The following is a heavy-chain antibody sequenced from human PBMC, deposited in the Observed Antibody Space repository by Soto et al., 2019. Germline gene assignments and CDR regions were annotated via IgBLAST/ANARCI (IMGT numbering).Heavy chain of an antibody. Sequence: QVQLVQSGAEVKKPGASVKVSCKASGYIFTSYNINWVRQAAGHGLEWMGWVDPDSGHTVYAQKFQGRVTMTSDTSIGTAHMELRSLTPEDTAVYYCARSAPFSSAALEYLYDVDVWGKGASVTVSS. CDR1: GYIFTSYN. CDR3: ARSAPFSSAALEYLYDVDV. CDR2: VDPDSGHT. D-gene: IGHD2-2*01. V-gene: IGHV1-8*02. J-gene: IGHJ6*04.